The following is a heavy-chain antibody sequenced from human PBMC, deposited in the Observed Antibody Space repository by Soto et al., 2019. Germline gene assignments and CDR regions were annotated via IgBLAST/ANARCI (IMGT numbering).Heavy chain of an antibody. CDR2: ISGSGGST. CDR3: AKESENYGGNSRPFDY. Sequence: GGSLRLSCAASGFTFSSYAMSWVRQAPGKGLEWVSAISGSGGSTYYADSVKGRFTISRDNSKNTLYLQMNSLRAEDTAVYYCAKESENYGGNSRPFDYWGQGTLVTVSS. V-gene: IGHV3-23*01. CDR1: GFTFSSYA. D-gene: IGHD2-21*02. J-gene: IGHJ4*02.